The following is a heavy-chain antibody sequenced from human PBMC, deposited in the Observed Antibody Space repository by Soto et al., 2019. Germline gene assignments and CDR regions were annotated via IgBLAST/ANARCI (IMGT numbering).Heavy chain of an antibody. CDR3: AKASPVVGYCSGGSCYSLGYFDY. J-gene: IGHJ4*02. V-gene: IGHV3-23*01. Sequence: EVQLLESGGGLVQPGGSLRLSCAASGFTFSSYAMSWVRQAPGKGLEWVSAISGSGGSTYYADSVKGRFTISRDNSKNTRYLQMNSLRAEDTAVYYCAKASPVVGYCSGGSCYSLGYFDYWGQGTLVTVSS. CDR2: ISGSGGST. CDR1: GFTFSSYA. D-gene: IGHD2-15*01.